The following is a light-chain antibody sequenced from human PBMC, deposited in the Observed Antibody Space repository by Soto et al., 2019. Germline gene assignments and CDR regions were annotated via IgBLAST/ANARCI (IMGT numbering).Light chain of an antibody. CDR2: ENN. V-gene: IGLV1-51*02. CDR3: GTWDSSLSAVV. J-gene: IGLJ2*01. Sequence: QSVLTQPPSVSAAPGQRVTISFSGRSSNIGNKYVSWYQQLTGTAPKLLIYENNKRPSGIPDRFSGSKSGTSATLGITGLQTGDEADYYCGTWDSSLSAVVFGGGTKVTVL. CDR1: SSNIGNKY.